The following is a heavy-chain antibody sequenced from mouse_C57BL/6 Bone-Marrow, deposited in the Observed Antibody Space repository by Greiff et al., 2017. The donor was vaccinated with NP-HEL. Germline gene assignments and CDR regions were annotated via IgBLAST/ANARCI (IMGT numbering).Heavy chain of an antibody. D-gene: IGHD1-1*01. CDR2: IDPSDSYT. Sequence: VQLQQPGAELVMPGASVKLSCKASGYTFTSYWMHWVKQRPGQGLEWIGEIDPSDSYTNYNQKFKGKSTLTVDKSSSTAYMQLSSLTSEDSAVYYCAKNYYGSDYYAMDYWGLGTSVTVSS. J-gene: IGHJ4*01. V-gene: IGHV1-69*01. CDR1: GYTFTSYW. CDR3: AKNYYGSDYYAMDY.